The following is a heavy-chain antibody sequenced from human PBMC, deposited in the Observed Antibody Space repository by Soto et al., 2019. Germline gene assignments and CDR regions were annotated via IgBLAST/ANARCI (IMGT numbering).Heavy chain of an antibody. CDR1: GFTFSIYA. V-gene: IGHV3-23*04. J-gene: IGHJ3*01. Sequence: EKQLVESGGALAQPGGSLRLSCVGSGFTFSIYALTWVRQAPGKGLEWVSLIPNNGDTTFFGDSVKGRYSISRDNAKNSFYLALDTLGADATAVYYSAVSAGYGGDFAVWGQCTMVPVSS. D-gene: IGHD5-12*01. CDR3: AVSAGYGGDFAV. CDR2: IPNNGDTT.